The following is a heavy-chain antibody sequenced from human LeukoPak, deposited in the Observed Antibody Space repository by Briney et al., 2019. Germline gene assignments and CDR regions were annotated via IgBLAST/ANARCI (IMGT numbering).Heavy chain of an antibody. CDR1: GYTFTSYG. Sequence: GASVKVSCKASGYTFTSYGISWVRQAPGQGLEWMGWISAYNGNTNYAQKLQGRVTMTTDTSTSTAYMELRSLRSDDTAVYYCARDGLPWELLLEYNWFDPWGQGTLVTVSS. D-gene: IGHD1-26*01. CDR2: ISAYNGNT. V-gene: IGHV1-18*01. CDR3: ARDGLPWELLLEYNWFDP. J-gene: IGHJ5*02.